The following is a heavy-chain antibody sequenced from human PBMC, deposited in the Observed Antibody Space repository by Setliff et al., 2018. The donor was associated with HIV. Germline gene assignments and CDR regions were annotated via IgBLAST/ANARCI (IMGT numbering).Heavy chain of an antibody. Sequence: QPGGSLRLSCVASGFSFSAFSMNWVRQVPGKGLVWISRINSDGRSTIYADSVKGRFTISRDNAKNTLYLQLNSLRVEDTAVYFCASWRVPRDAFDIWGLGTRVTVSS. V-gene: IGHV3-74*01. CDR3: ASWRVPRDAFDI. CDR2: INSDGRST. CDR1: GFSFSAFS. D-gene: IGHD3-3*01. J-gene: IGHJ3*02.